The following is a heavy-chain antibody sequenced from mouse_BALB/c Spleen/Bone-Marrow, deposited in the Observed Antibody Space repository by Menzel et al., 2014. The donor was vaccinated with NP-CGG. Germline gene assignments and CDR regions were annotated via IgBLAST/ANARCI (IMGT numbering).Heavy chain of an antibody. CDR2: IYPSDSYT. Sequence: VQLQQSGAELVRPGASVKLSCKASGYTFTSYWINWVKQRPGQGLEWIGNIYPSDSYTNYNQKFKDKATLTVDKSSSTAYMQLSSPTSEDSAVYYCTRRDYAMDYWGQGTSVTASS. V-gene: IGHV1-69*02. CDR3: TRRDYAMDY. J-gene: IGHJ4*01. CDR1: GYTFTSYW.